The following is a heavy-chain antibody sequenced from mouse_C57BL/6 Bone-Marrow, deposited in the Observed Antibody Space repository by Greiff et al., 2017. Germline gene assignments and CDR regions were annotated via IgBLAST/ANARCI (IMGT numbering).Heavy chain of an antibody. CDR2: IYPGSGST. D-gene: IGHD2-5*01. CDR3: ARGGLYSNYFDY. J-gene: IGHJ2*01. V-gene: IGHV1-55*01. Sequence: VQLQQPGAELVKPGASVKMSCKASGYTFTSYWITWVKQRPGQGLEWIGDIYPGSGSTNYNEKFKSKATLTVDTSSSTAYMQLSSLTSEDSAVYYCARGGLYSNYFDYWGKGTTLTVSS. CDR1: GYTFTSYW.